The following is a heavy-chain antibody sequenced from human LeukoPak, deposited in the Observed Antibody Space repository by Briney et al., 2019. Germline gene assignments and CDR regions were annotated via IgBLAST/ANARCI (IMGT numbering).Heavy chain of an antibody. CDR2: IYYSKNT. CDR1: GGSISSSSAY. CDR3: VSPRGFSYGYFDY. V-gene: IGHV4-39*01. J-gene: IGHJ4*02. D-gene: IGHD5-18*01. Sequence: PSETLSLTCTVSGGSISSSSAYWGWIRQPPGNGLKWIGSIYYSKNTYYNPSLKSRVTISADTSKNQFSLTLGSVSATDTAVYYCVSPRGFSYGYFDYWGQGTLVTVSS.